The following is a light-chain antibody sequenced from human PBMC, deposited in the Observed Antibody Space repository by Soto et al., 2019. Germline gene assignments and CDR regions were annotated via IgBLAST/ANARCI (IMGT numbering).Light chain of an antibody. CDR1: SSDVGSYKL. J-gene: IGLJ3*02. Sequence: QSALTQPASVSGSPGQSITISCTGTSSDVGSYKLVSWYQQHPGKAPKLIIYEVTNRPSGVSNRFSGSKSGNTASLIISGLQAEDEADYYCISYRSASTPVFGGGTKLTVL. CDR2: EVT. V-gene: IGLV2-14*02. CDR3: ISYRSASTPV.